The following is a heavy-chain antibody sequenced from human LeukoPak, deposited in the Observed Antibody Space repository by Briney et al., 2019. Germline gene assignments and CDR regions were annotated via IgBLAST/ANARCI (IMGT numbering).Heavy chain of an antibody. J-gene: IGHJ3*02. CDR2: IYSGGST. CDR1: GFTVSSNY. V-gene: IGHV3-53*01. Sequence: PGGSLRLSCAASGFTVSSNYMSWVRQAPGEGLEWVSVIYSGGSTYYADSVKGRFTISRDNSKNTLYLQMNSLRAEDTAVYYCARGGSYLVSDAFDIWAKGQWSPSLQ. CDR3: ARGGSYLVSDAFDI. D-gene: IGHD1-26*01.